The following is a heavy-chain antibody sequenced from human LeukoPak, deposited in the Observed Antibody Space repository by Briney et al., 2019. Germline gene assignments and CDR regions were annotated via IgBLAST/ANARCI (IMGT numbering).Heavy chain of an antibody. CDR1: GFTFSSCA. V-gene: IGHV3-64D*09. CDR3: VKGGSSSAWYPYYFDY. D-gene: IGHD6-19*01. J-gene: IGHJ4*02. CDR2: ISNSGGSA. Sequence: GGSLILSCSASGFTFSSCAMYWVRRAPGKGLEYVSAISNSGGSAYYADSVKGRFTISRDNSKNTLYLQMSSLRAEDTAVYSCVKGGSSSAWYPYYFDYWGQGTLVTVSS.